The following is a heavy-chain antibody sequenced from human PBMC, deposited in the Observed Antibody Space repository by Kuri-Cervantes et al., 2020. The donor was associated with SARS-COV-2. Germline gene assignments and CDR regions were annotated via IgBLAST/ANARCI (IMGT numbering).Heavy chain of an antibody. CDR1: GFTFSSYA. D-gene: IGHD3-9*01. J-gene: IGHJ4*02. Sequence: GESLKISCAASGFTFSSYAMSWVRQAPGKGLEWVSAISGSGGSTYYADSVKGRFTISRDNSKNTLYLQMNSLRAEDTAVYYCARDGYFDWLFQGDYFDYWGQGTLVTVSS. CDR2: ISGSGGST. V-gene: IGHV3-23*01. CDR3: ARDGYFDWLFQGDYFDY.